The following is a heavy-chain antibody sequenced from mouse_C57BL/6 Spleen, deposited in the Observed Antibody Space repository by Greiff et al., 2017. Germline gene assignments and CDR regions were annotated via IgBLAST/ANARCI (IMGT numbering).Heavy chain of an antibody. CDR1: GFNIKDYY. D-gene: IGHD2-1*01. CDR3: ASSYGNYGYYAMDY. CDR2: IAPEDGET. Sequence: VQLQQSGAELVKPGASVKLSCTASGFNIKDYYMHWVKQRTEQGLEWIGRIAPEDGETKYAPKFQGKATITADTSSNTSYLQRSRLTSEDAAVYYCASSYGNYGYYAMDYWGEGTSVTVSS. J-gene: IGHJ4*01. V-gene: IGHV14-2*01.